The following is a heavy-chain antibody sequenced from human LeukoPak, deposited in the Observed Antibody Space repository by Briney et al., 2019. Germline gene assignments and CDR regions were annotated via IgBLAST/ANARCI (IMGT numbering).Heavy chain of an antibody. CDR3: ARSSSSWGPYYFDY. Sequence: SVEVSCKASGGTFSSYAISWVRQAPGQGLEWMGGIIPIFGTANYAQKFQGRVTITAVESTSTAYMELSSLRSEDTAVYYCARSSSSWGPYYFDYWGQGTLVTVSS. CDR1: GGTFSSYA. D-gene: IGHD6-13*01. CDR2: IIPIFGTA. J-gene: IGHJ4*02. V-gene: IGHV1-69*01.